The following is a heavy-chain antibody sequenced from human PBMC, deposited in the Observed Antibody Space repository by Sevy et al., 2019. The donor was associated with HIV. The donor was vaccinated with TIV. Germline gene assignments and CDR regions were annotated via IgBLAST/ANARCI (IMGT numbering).Heavy chain of an antibody. CDR1: GYSFTSYW. Sequence: GESLKISCKGSGYSFTSYWIGWVRQMPGKGLEWMGIIYPGDSDTRYSPSFQGQVTISADKSISTAYLQWSSLKASDTAMYYCARRGGSELGGGNWFDPWGQGTLVTVSS. V-gene: IGHV5-51*01. D-gene: IGHD1-26*01. J-gene: IGHJ5*02. CDR2: IYPGDSDT. CDR3: ARRGGSELGGGNWFDP.